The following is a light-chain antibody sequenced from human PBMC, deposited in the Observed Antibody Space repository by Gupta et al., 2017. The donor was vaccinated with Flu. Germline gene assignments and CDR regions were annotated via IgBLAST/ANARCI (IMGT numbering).Light chain of an antibody. V-gene: IGLV6-57*01. Sequence: NFMLTQPHSVSESPGKTVTISCTRSSGSIADNYVQWYRQRPGGSPTTVIYEDDHRPSGVPERFSGSIDSSSNSASLTISGLTTEDEADYYCQSYDHNKLWVFGGGTKLTVL. J-gene: IGLJ3*02. CDR2: EDD. CDR3: QSYDHNKLWV. CDR1: SGSIADNY.